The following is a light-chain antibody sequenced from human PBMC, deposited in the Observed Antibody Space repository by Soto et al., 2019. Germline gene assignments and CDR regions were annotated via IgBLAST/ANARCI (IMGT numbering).Light chain of an antibody. CDR1: SSNIGAGYD. Sequence: QSVLTQPPSLSGAPGQRVTISCTGSSSNIGAGYDVHWYQQLPGTAPKLLIYGNSNRPSGVPDLFSGSESGTSASLAISGLQSEDEADYYCAAWDDSLNGPVFGGGTKLTVL. V-gene: IGLV1-40*01. CDR2: GNS. CDR3: AAWDDSLNGPV. J-gene: IGLJ3*02.